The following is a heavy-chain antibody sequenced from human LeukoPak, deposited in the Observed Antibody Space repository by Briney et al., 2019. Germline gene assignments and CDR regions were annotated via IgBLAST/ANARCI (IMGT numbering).Heavy chain of an antibody. CDR3: AGRDCTNGLCQFDY. V-gene: IGHV3-30-3*01. CDR2: ISFDGGNK. J-gene: IGHJ4*02. CDR1: GFTFNNYA. Sequence: GGSLRLSCAASGFTFNNYAIHWVRQAPGKGLEWVAIISFDGGNKYYADSVKGRFTISRDNAKNSLYLQMNSLRDEDTAIYYCAGRDCTNGLCQFDYWGQGTLVTVSS. D-gene: IGHD2-8*01.